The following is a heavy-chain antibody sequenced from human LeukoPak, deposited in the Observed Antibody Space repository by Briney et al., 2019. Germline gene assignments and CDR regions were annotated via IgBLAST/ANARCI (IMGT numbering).Heavy chain of an antibody. CDR2: SDPKSGAT. Sequence: GASVKVSCKTSGYTFTSYYIHWLRQAPGQRFEWMGWSDPKSGATKYEHFQGRVTMTRDTSIRTAYMELSRLTSDDTAVYYCARGNFYDNKGYSPELRYWGQGTLVTVSS. CDR3: ARGNFYDNKGYSPELRY. CDR1: GYTFTSYY. D-gene: IGHD3-10*01. J-gene: IGHJ4*02. V-gene: IGHV1-2*02.